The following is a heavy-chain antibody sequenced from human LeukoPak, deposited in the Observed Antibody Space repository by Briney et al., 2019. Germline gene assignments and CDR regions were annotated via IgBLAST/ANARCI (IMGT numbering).Heavy chain of an antibody. Sequence: SVKVSCKASGGTFRSKAINWVRQAPGQGLEWMGGIIPLLNTSIYAQKFQGRVTIITDESATTADMELNSLRSEVTAVYFCARGFSSSWSYFENWGQGTLVTVSS. V-gene: IGHV1-69*05. CDR2: IIPLLNTS. J-gene: IGHJ4*02. D-gene: IGHD6-13*01. CDR3: ARGFSSSWSYFEN. CDR1: GGTFRSKA.